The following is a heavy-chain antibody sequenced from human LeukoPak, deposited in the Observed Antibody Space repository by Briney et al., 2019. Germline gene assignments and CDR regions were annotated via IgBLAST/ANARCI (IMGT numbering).Heavy chain of an antibody. Sequence: GRSLRLSCAASGFTFDDYTMHWVRQAPGKGLEWVSLISWDAGSTYYADSVKGRFTISRDNSKNSLYLQMSSLRTEDTALYYCAKAAAGTHFDYWGQGTLVTVSS. D-gene: IGHD6-13*01. CDR3: AKAAAGTHFDY. CDR2: ISWDAGST. J-gene: IGHJ4*02. V-gene: IGHV3-43*01. CDR1: GFTFDDYT.